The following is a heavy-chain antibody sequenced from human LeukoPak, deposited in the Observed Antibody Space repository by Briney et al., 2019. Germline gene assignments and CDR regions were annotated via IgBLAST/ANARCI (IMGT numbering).Heavy chain of an antibody. J-gene: IGHJ4*02. D-gene: IGHD6-13*01. CDR3: AKLDIAAAGK. CDR1: GFTFDDYG. Sequence: PGGSLRLSCAASGFTFDDYGMSWVRQAPGKGLEWVSTINWDGDSTDYADSVKGRFTISRDNAKNSLYLHLSSLTVEDTAFYYCAKLDIAAAGKWGQGTLVTVSS. CDR2: INWDGDST. V-gene: IGHV3-20*04.